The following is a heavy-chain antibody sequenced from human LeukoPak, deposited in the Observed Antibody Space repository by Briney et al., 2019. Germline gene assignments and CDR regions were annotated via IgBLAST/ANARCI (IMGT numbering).Heavy chain of an antibody. CDR2: ISSSGSTI. J-gene: IGHJ4*02. Sequence: GGSLRLSCAASGFTFSSYEMNWVRQAPGKGLEWVSYISSSGSTIFYADSVKGRFTISRDNAKSSLYLQMNSLRAEDTAVYYCARLYSSSSGLRASDYWGQGTLVTVSS. V-gene: IGHV3-48*03. CDR3: ARLYSSSSGLRASDY. CDR1: GFTFSSYE. D-gene: IGHD6-6*01.